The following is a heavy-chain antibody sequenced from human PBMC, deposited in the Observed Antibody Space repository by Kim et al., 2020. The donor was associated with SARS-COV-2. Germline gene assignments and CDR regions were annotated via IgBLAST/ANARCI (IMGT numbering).Heavy chain of an antibody. CDR2: ISYDGSNK. V-gene: IGHV3-30*04. D-gene: IGHD1-26*01. J-gene: IGHJ4*02. CDR3: ARVSSEAGQGLGWELLDDY. CDR1: GFTFSSYA. Sequence: GGSLRLSCAASGFTFSSYAMHWVRQAPGKGLEWVAVISYDGSNKYYADSVKGRFTISRDNSKNTLYLQMNSLRAEDTAVYYCARVSSEAGQGLGWELLDDYWGQGTLVTVSS.